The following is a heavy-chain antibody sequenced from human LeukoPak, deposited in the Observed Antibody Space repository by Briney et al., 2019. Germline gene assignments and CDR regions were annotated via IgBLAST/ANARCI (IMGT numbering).Heavy chain of an antibody. CDR2: MNPNSGNT. D-gene: IGHD3-10*01. Sequence: RASVKVSCKASGYTFTSYDINWVRQAPGQGLEWMGWMNPNSGNTGYAQKFQGRVTMTRNTSISTAYMELSSLRSEDTAVYYCARGFYKWFGELLDTSVDDYWGQGTLVTVSS. J-gene: IGHJ4*02. CDR1: GYTFTSYD. V-gene: IGHV1-8*01. CDR3: ARGFYKWFGELLDTSVDDY.